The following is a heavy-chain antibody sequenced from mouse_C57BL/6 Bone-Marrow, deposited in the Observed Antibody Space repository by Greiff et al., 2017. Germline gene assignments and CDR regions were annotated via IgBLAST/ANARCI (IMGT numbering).Heavy chain of an antibody. CDR1: GYTFTSYW. V-gene: IGHV1-72*01. CDR2: IDPNRGGT. J-gene: IGHJ4*01. D-gene: IGHD3-2*02. Sequence: QVQLQQPGAELVKPGASVKLSCKASGYTFTSYWMHWVKQRPGRGLEWIGRIDPNRGGTKYNEKFKSKATLTVDKPSSTAYMQLSSLTSEDSAVYYCARSGTAQATYAMDYWGQGTSVTVSS. CDR3: ARSGTAQATYAMDY.